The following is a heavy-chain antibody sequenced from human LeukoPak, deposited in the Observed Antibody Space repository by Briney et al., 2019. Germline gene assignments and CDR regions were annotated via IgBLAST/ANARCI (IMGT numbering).Heavy chain of an antibody. V-gene: IGHV1-2*02. CDR2: INPNSGGT. D-gene: IGHD2-2*01. CDR3: ARSRGGRVPAAGNWFDP. J-gene: IGHJ5*02. CDR1: GYTFTGYY. Sequence: ASVKVSCKASGYTFTGYYMHWVRQAPGQGLEWMGWINPNSGGTNYAQKFQGRVTMTRDTSISTAYMELSRLRSDDTAVYYCARSRGGRVPAAGNWFDPWGQGTLVTVSS.